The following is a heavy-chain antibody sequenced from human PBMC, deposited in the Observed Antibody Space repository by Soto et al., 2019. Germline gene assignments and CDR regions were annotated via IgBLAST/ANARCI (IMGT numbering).Heavy chain of an antibody. D-gene: IGHD1-26*01. Sequence: ASVKVSCKASGYTFTSYYMHWVRQAPGQGLEWMGRISPSGGSTSYAQKFQGRVTMTRDTSTSTAYMELRSLRSDDTAVYYCARPLPGYSGSYTYYFDYWGQGTLVTVSS. V-gene: IGHV1-46*01. J-gene: IGHJ4*02. CDR3: ARPLPGYSGSYTYYFDY. CDR2: ISPSGGST. CDR1: GYTFTSYY.